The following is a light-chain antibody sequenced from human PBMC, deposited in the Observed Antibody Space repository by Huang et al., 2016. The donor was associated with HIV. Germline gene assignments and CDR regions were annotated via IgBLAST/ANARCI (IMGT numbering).Light chain of an antibody. CDR2: GAS. CDR1: QNINRY. Sequence: DIQITQSPSSLSASVGDRVNITCRASQNINRYLNWYQQRPGEAPKLLIHGASSLQSRGPSSFTGSGYGTDFTLTISSLQPEDSATYYCQQSARTPRTFGQGTKLEI. V-gene: IGKV1-39*01. J-gene: IGKJ2*01. CDR3: QQSARTPRT.